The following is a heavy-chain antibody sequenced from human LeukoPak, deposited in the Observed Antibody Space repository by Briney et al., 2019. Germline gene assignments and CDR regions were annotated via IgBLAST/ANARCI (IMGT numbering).Heavy chain of an antibody. CDR3: ARVGPYYDFWSGYYTNYGMDV. CDR1: GGSISSSSYY. Sequence: SETLSLTCTVSGGSISSSSYYWGWIRQPPGKGLEWIGYIYYSGSTNYNPSLKSRITISVDTSKNQFSLKLSSVTAADTAVYYCARVGPYYDFWSGYYTNYGMDVWGQGTTVTVSS. V-gene: IGHV4-61*05. D-gene: IGHD3-3*01. J-gene: IGHJ6*02. CDR2: IYYSGST.